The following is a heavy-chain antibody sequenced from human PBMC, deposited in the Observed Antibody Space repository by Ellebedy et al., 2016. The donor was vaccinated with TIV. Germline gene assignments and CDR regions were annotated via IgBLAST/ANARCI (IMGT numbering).Heavy chain of an antibody. D-gene: IGHD2-15*01. CDR3: ARDQIAATHSYYYYGMDV. Sequence: MPSETLSLTCTVSGGSISSYYWSWIRQPPGKGLEWIGYIYYSGSTNYNPSLKSRVTISVDTSKNQFSLKLSSVTAADTAVYYCARDQIAATHSYYYYGMDVWGQGTTVTVSS. CDR1: GGSISSYY. J-gene: IGHJ6*02. V-gene: IGHV4-59*01. CDR2: IYYSGST.